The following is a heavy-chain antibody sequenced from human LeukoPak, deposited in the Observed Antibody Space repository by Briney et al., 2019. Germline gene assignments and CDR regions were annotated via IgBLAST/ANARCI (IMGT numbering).Heavy chain of an antibody. CDR3: ARGLAAAKGLGIEY. V-gene: IGHV1-46*01. CDR1: GYTFTSYY. J-gene: IGHJ4*02. Sequence: ASVKVSCKASGYTFTSYYMHWVRQAPGQGLEWMGIINPSGGSTSYAQKLQGRVTMTTDTSTTTAYMELRSLRSDDTAVYYCARGLAAAKGLGIEYWGQGTLVTVSS. D-gene: IGHD6-13*01. CDR2: INPSGGST.